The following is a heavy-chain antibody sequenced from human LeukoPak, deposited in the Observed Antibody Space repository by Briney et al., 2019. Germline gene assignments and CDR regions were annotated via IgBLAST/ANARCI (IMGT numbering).Heavy chain of an antibody. D-gene: IGHD4-17*01. Sequence: GGSLRLSCAASGFTFSYYVMSWVRQAPGQGLEWVSGISASGGSRYYADSVKGRFTISRDNSKNTLYLQMNSMRAEDTAVYCCAQDRGATVTTFVNWGQGTLVTVSS. J-gene: IGHJ4*02. V-gene: IGHV3-23*01. CDR3: AQDRGATVTTFVN. CDR1: GFTFSYYV. CDR2: ISASGGSR.